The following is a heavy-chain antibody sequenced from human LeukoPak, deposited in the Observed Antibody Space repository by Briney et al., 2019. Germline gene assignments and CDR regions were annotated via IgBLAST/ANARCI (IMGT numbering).Heavy chain of an antibody. J-gene: IGHJ5*02. CDR1: GGTFSSYA. CDR3: ARDIVVVPAAISRSWFDP. D-gene: IGHD2-2*01. Sequence: ASVKVSFKASGGTFSSYAISWVRQAPGQGLEWMGGSIPIFGTANYAQKFQGRVTITADESTSTAYMELSSLRSEDTAVYYCARDIVVVPAAISRSWFDPWGQGTLVTVSS. CDR2: SIPIFGTA. V-gene: IGHV1-69*13.